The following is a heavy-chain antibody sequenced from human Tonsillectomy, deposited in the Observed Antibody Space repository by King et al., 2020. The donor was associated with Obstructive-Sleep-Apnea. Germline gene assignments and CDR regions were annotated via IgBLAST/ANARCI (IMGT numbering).Heavy chain of an antibody. D-gene: IGHD2-2*01. CDR3: AGDIQPAATLNFDY. CDR1: GYSISNGYY. V-gene: IGHV4-38-2*02. CDR2: IYYSGST. Sequence: QLQESGPGLVIPSETLSLTCTVSGYSISNGYYWGWIWQPPGKGLEGIGSIYYSGSTYYNPSLKSRVTISVDTSKNQFSLKLSSVTAADTAVYYCAGDIQPAATLNFDYWGQGTLVTVSS. J-gene: IGHJ4*02.